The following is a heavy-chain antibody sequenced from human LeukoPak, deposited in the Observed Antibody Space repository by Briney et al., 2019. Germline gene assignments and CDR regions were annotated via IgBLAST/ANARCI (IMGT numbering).Heavy chain of an antibody. Sequence: ASVKVSCRASGYTFTSYGISWVRQAPGQGLEWMGWISAYNGNTNYAQKLQGRVTMTTDTSTSTAYMELRSLRSDDTAVYYCARVPHFLVATYAFDIWGQGTMVTVSS. CDR2: ISAYNGNT. CDR1: GYTFTSYG. D-gene: IGHD5-12*01. V-gene: IGHV1-18*01. CDR3: ARVPHFLVATYAFDI. J-gene: IGHJ3*02.